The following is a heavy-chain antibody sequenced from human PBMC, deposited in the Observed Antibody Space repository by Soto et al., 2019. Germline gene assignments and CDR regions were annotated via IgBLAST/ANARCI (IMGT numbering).Heavy chain of an antibody. D-gene: IGHD6-6*01. Sequence: GGSLRLSCAASGFTFNNYGMHWVRQAPGKGLEWVAVIWYDGSNKYYADSVKGRFTISRDNSKNTLYLQMNSLRAEDTAVYYCARDALIAALWYGMDVWGQGTTVTVSS. J-gene: IGHJ6*02. CDR2: IWYDGSNK. CDR3: ARDALIAALWYGMDV. V-gene: IGHV3-33*01. CDR1: GFTFNNYG.